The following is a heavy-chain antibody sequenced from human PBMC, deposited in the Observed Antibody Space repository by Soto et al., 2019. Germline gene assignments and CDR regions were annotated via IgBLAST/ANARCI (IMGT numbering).Heavy chain of an antibody. J-gene: IGHJ4*02. Sequence: QVQLQESGPGLVKPSQTLSLTCTVSGGSVSSGGYYWSWIRQHPGKGLEWIGYIFYSGSTYYNPSLKSRLTISLDTSKNQFSLKLTSVTAADTAVYFCARARSPDTTMGFWFWGQGTLVTVSS. CDR1: GGSVSSGGYY. CDR2: IFYSGST. CDR3: ARARSPDTTMGFWF. V-gene: IGHV4-31*03. D-gene: IGHD5-18*01.